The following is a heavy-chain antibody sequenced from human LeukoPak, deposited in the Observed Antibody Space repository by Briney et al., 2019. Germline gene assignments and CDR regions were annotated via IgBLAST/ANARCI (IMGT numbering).Heavy chain of an antibody. CDR1: GYTFTNYG. J-gene: IGHJ4*02. V-gene: IGHV1-18*04. CDR3: ARDDIVVVPAAMGFDY. CDR2: ISAYNGNT. D-gene: IGHD2-2*01. Sequence: ASVTVSFKASGYTFTNYGISWVRQAPGQGREWMGWISAYNGNTNYAQKLQGRVTMTTDTSTSTAYMELRSLRSDDTAVYYCARDDIVVVPAAMGFDYWGQGTLVTVSS.